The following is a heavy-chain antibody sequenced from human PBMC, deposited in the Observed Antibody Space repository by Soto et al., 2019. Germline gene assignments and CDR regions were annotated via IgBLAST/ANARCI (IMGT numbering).Heavy chain of an antibody. CDR2: IYYSGST. J-gene: IGHJ6*02. Sequence: SETLSLTCTVSGGSISSGGYYWSWIRQHPGKGLEWIGYIYYSGSTYYNPSLKSRVTISVDTSKNQFSLKLSSVTAADTAVYYCARVPFTMVRGVTSYYYGMDVWGQGTTVTVSS. V-gene: IGHV4-31*03. D-gene: IGHD3-10*01. CDR1: GGSISSGGYY. CDR3: ARVPFTMVRGVTSYYYGMDV.